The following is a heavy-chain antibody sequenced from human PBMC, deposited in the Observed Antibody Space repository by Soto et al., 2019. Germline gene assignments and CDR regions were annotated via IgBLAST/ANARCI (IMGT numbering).Heavy chain of an antibody. CDR2: ISAYNGNT. J-gene: IGHJ6*02. CDR3: ARDFLYYSGSYYYYGMDV. D-gene: IGHD1-26*01. Sequence: ASVKVSCKASGYTFTSYGISWVRQAPGQGLEWMGWISAYNGNTNYAQKLQGRVTMTTDTSTSTAYMELRSLRSDDTAVYYCARDFLYYSGSYYYYGMDVWGQGTTVTVSS. V-gene: IGHV1-18*01. CDR1: GYTFTSYG.